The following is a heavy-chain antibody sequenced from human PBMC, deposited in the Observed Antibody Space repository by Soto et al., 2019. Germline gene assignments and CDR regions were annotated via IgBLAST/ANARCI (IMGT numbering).Heavy chain of an antibody. J-gene: IGHJ4*02. Sequence: QVQLVESGGGVVQPGTSLRLSCAASGFLFRNYAMHWVRQSPAKGLEWLAVISFDGANIFYAGAAKGRFTISRDNSKQTLYLQLDSLRPEATGVYFCARDPYGGYIFDSWGQGTQVTLSS. V-gene: IGHV3-30-3*01. CDR2: ISFDGANI. D-gene: IGHD5-12*01. CDR3: ARDPYGGYIFDS. CDR1: GFLFRNYA.